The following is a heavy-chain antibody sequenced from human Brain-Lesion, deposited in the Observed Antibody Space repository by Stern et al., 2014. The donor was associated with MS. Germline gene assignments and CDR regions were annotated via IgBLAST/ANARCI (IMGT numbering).Heavy chain of an antibody. CDR3: ARVYNTIYGIVTQRGSGMDV. V-gene: IGHV3-7*01. J-gene: IGHJ6*02. CDR2: IKDEGTEK. CDR1: GFTFGNYW. D-gene: IGHD3-3*01. Sequence: EVQLVESGGGLVQPGGSLTISCTAAGFTFGNYWMTWVRQAPGKGLEWVANIKDEGTEKNYGGTLKGRFTISRDSARNTMYLQMNSLRVEDTALYYCARVYNTIYGIVTQRGSGMDVWGQGTTVIVSS.